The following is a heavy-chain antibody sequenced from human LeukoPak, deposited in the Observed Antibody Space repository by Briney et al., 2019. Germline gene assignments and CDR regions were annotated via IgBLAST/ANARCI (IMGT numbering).Heavy chain of an antibody. J-gene: IGHJ4*02. V-gene: IGHV3-9*03. CDR2: ISWNSGSI. Sequence: GTSLRLSYAASGFTFDDYAMHWVRQAPGKGLEWDSGISWNSGSIVYADSVKGRFTISRDRTKNSLYLQMNSLRAEDMALYYCARGNGYSTSGYVDYWGQGTLVTVSS. D-gene: IGHD2-2*01. CDR1: GFTFDDYA. CDR3: ARGNGYSTSGYVDY.